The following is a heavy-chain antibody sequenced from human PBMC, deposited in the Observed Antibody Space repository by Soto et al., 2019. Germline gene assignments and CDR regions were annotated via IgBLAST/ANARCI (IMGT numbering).Heavy chain of an antibody. CDR1: GYTFTSYG. V-gene: IGHV1-18*01. CDR2: ISAYNGNT. CDR3: ARDVWAYDILTGSIGVRDY. J-gene: IGHJ4*02. D-gene: IGHD3-9*01. Sequence: QVQLVQSGAEVKKPGASVKVSCKASGYTFTSYGISWVRQAPGQGLEWMGWISAYNGNTNYAQKLQGRVTMTTDTSTSTAYMELRSLRSDDTAVYYCARDVWAYDILTGSIGVRDYWGQGTLVTVSS.